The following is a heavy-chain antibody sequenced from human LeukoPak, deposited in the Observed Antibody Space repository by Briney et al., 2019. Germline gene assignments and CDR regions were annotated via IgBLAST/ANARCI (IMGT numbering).Heavy chain of an antibody. V-gene: IGHV3-74*01. J-gene: IGHJ4*02. D-gene: IGHD6-19*01. CDR1: GFTFSSYW. Sequence: GGSLRLSCAASGFTFSSYWMHWVRQPPGKGPVWVSRINSDGSSTSYADSVKGRFTISRDNSKNTLYLQMNSLRPEDTAVYYCARWSYSSGWFIDYWGQGTLVTVSS. CDR2: INSDGSST. CDR3: ARWSYSSGWFIDY.